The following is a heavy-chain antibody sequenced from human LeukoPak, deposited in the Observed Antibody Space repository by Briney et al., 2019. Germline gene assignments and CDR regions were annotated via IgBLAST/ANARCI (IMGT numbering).Heavy chain of an antibody. CDR2: VYPFGST. CDR1: GGSMNTYY. V-gene: IGHV4-4*07. J-gene: IGHJ3*01. D-gene: IGHD2-2*01. CDR3: ARVWAGSDGRCCSSTSCYPRPFDL. Sequence: SETLSLTCTVSGGSMNTYYWSWLRQPAGKGLEYIGRVYPFGSTNYNPSLNSRVTMSVDTSKNQLSLRLISVTAADTAVYYCARVWAGSDGRCCSSTSCYPRPFDLWGQGTLVTVSS.